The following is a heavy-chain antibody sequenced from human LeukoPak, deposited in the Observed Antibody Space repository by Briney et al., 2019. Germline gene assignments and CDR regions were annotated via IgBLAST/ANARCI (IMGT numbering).Heavy chain of an antibody. D-gene: IGHD6-19*01. CDR2: ISVTGSST. CDR3: AKGAAVAGTPLDY. J-gene: IGHJ4*02. V-gene: IGHV3-23*01. CDR1: GFTFSSYA. Sequence: GGSLRLSCAASGFTFSSYAMSWVRQAPGKGPEWVSAISVTGSSTYYADSVEGRFTLSRDNSKNTLYLQMNSLRAEDTVVYYCAKGAAVAGTPLDYWGQGTLVSVSS.